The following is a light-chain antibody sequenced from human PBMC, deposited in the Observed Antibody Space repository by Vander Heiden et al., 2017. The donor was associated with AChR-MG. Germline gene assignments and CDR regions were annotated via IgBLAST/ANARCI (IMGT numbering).Light chain of an antibody. CDR2: VNN. V-gene: IGLV1-40*01. J-gene: IGLJ2*01. CDR1: SSNIGAGYD. CDR3: QSYDSSLSGVI. Sequence: QSVLTQPPSVSAAPGQRVTISCTGSSSNIGAGYDVHWYQRLPGTAPKLLIYVNNNRPSGVSHRFSGSKSGTSASLAITGLRAGDEADYYCQSYDSSLSGVIFGGGTRLTVL.